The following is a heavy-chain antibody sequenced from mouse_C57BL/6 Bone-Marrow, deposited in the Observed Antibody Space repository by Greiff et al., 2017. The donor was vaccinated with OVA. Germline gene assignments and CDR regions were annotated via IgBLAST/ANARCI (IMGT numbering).Heavy chain of an antibody. CDR1: GYTFTSSC. V-gene: IGHV1-69*01. CDR3: AIDSSGFWFAY. J-gene: IGHJ3*01. CDR2: IDPSDSYT. Sequence: VKLQQPVAELVMPGASVKLSCKASGYTFTSSCMHWVKQRPGQGLEWIGEIDPSDSYTNYNKKFKGKSTLTVDKSSSTAYLQLSSLTSEYSAVYYCAIDSSGFWFAYWGQGTMVTVSA. D-gene: IGHD3-2*02.